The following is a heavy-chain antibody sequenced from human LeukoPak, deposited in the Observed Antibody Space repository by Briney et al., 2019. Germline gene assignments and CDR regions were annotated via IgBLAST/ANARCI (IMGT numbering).Heavy chain of an antibody. CDR2: MNPNSGNT. CDR1: GYNFDRYG. J-gene: IGHJ6*02. CDR3: ARLSHYGGNSLNV. D-gene: IGHD4-23*01. V-gene: IGHV1-8*01. Sequence: ASVKVSCKGSGYNFDRYGVNWVRQAPGQGLEWMGWMNPNSGNTGYAQKFQGRVTMTRNTSISTAYMELSSLRSEDTAVYYCARLSHYGGNSLNVWGQGTTVTVSS.